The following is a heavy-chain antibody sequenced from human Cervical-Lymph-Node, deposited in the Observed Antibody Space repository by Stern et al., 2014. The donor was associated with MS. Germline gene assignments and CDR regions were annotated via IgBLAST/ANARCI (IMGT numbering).Heavy chain of an antibody. CDR3: ARLGAGGNGNFQNFVTDV. Sequence: QVQLVESGAEVKKPGSSVKVSCRPSGGRFSSYSISWVRQAPGQGLEWMGRIVPMLGIVDYAQKFQGRVTITADKSTSTAYMELSGLRSEDTAVYYCARLGAGGNGNFQNFVTDVWGQGTTVTVSS. CDR1: GGRFSSYS. D-gene: IGHD1-26*01. J-gene: IGHJ6*02. CDR2: IVPMLGIV. V-gene: IGHV1-69*02.